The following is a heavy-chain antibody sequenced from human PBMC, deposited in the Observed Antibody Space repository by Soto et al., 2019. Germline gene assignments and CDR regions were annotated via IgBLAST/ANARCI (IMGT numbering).Heavy chain of an antibody. Sequence: EVQVVESGGDLIQPGGSLRLSCAASGFKVGSSYVTWVRQAPGKGLEWVSVIVSGGSTHYADSVTGRFTVSRDVSNNTVYLHMSSLRDEDTAVYFCATDSPNVGIGYFDSWGLGTLVTVSS. CDR3: ATDSPNVGIGYFDS. CDR2: IVSGGST. V-gene: IGHV3-53*01. J-gene: IGHJ4*02. CDR1: GFKVGSSY. D-gene: IGHD1-26*01.